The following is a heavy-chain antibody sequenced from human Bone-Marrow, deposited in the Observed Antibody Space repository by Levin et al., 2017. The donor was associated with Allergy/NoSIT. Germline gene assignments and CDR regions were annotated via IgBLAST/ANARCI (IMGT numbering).Heavy chain of an antibody. CDR2: IDPSNSYT. CDR3: ARQLGGYKYYFDY. D-gene: IGHD5-24*01. V-gene: IGHV5-10-1*01. CDR1: GFRFTSYW. Sequence: GESLKISCQVSGFRFTSYWITWVRKLPGKGLEWMGRIDPSNSYTDYSPSFQGHVTISVDKSVSAAYLQWSSLKASDTAMYYCARQLGGYKYYFDYWGQGTLVAVSS. J-gene: IGHJ4*02.